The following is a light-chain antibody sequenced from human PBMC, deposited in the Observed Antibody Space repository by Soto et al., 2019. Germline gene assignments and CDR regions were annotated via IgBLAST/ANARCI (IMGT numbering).Light chain of an antibody. CDR1: QGISSY. V-gene: IGKV1-8*01. CDR3: QQSYSTRIT. CDR2: AAS. Sequence: AIRMTQSPSSFSASTGDRVTITCRASQGISSYLAWYQQKPGKAPKLLIYAASTLQSGVPSRFSGSGSGTDFTLTISSLQPEDFATYYCQQSYSTRITFGQGTRLEIK. J-gene: IGKJ5*01.